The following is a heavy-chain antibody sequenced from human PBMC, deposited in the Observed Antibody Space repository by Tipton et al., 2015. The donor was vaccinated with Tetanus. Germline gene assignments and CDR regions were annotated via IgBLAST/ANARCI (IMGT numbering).Heavy chain of an antibody. J-gene: IGHJ4*02. D-gene: IGHD3-16*01. Sequence: TLSLTCTVSGGSINDYYWGWIRQPPGMGLEWIGHISHSGSASYNPSLKSRATISLDTSKNQFSLTLRSVTAADAAVYYCARENWSYGNSFDYWGQGIQVTVSS. V-gene: IGHV4-59*01. CDR3: ARENWSYGNSFDY. CDR1: GGSINDYY. CDR2: ISHSGSA.